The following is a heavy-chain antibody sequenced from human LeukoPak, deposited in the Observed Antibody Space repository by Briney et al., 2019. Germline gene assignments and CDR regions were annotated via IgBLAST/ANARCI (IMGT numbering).Heavy chain of an antibody. V-gene: IGHV1-18*01. J-gene: IGHJ5*02. Sequence: GASVKVSCKASGYTFTSYGISWVRQAPGQGLEWMGWISAYNGNTNYAQKLQGRVTMTTDTSTSTAYMELRSLRSDDTAVYYCARAKIAARDPNNWFDPWGQGTLVTVSS. CDR3: ARAKIAARDPNNWFDP. CDR2: ISAYNGNT. D-gene: IGHD6-6*01. CDR1: GYTFTSYG.